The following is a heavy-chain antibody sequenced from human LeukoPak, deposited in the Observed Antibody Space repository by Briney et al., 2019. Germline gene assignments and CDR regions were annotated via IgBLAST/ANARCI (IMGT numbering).Heavy chain of an antibody. D-gene: IGHD2-15*01. Sequence: TGGSLRLSCAASGFTFSIYGMSWVRQAPGKGLGWVAYISSSSSNTYYADSVKGRFTISRDNAKNSLYLQMNSLRAEDTALYYCARVNRMVPGYCSGGTCPGDYWGQGTLVTVSS. CDR2: ISSSSSNT. J-gene: IGHJ4*02. V-gene: IGHV3-48*01. CDR1: GFTFSIYG. CDR3: ARVNRMVPGYCSGGTCPGDY.